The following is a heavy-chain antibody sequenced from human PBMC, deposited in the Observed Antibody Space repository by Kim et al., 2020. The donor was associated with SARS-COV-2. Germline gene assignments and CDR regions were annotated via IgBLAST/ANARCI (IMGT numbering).Heavy chain of an antibody. J-gene: IGHJ4*02. CDR3: EREGNSSGRAGTFDY. V-gene: IGHV3-30*01. Sequence: DSVKGRLTVSRDHSQNPVYLQIDSLRAEDTAVYYCEREGNSSGRAGTFDYWGQGTLVTVSS. D-gene: IGHD6-19*01.